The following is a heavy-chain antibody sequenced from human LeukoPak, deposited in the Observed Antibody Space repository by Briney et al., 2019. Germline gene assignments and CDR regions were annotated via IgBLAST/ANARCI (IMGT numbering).Heavy chain of an antibody. D-gene: IGHD3-22*01. CDR3: ARDGGYYYDSSGYYRAGAFDI. Sequence: ASVTVSCKASGYTFTSYGISWVRQAPGQGLEWMGWINTNTGNPTYAQGFTGRFVFSLDTSVSTAYLQISSLKAEDTAVYYCARDGGYYYDSSGYYRAGAFDIWGQGTMVTVSS. CDR1: GYTFTSYG. J-gene: IGHJ3*02. CDR2: INTNTGNP. V-gene: IGHV7-4-1*02.